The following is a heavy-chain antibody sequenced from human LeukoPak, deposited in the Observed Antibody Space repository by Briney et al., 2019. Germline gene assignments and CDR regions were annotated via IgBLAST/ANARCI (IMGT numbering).Heavy chain of an antibody. CDR1: GGSFSGYH. D-gene: IGHD6-19*01. CDR2: INHSGST. Sequence: SETLSLTCAVYGGSFSGYHWSWIRQPPGKGLEWIGEINHSGSTNYNPSLKSRVTISVDTSKNQFSLKLSSVTAADTAVYYCARVGSDLFDYWGQGTLVTVSS. J-gene: IGHJ4*02. CDR3: ARVGSDLFDY. V-gene: IGHV4-34*01.